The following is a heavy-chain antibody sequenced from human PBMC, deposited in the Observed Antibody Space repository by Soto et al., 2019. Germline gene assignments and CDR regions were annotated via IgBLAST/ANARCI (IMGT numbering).Heavy chain of an antibody. Sequence: GSLRLSCAASGFTFSSYGMHWVRQAPGKGLEWVAVISYDGSNKYYADSVKGRFTISRDNSKNTLYLQMNSLRAEDTAVYYCAKGRYCSGGSCQRVDWFDPWGQGTLVTVSS. J-gene: IGHJ5*02. V-gene: IGHV3-30*18. CDR3: AKGRYCSGGSCQRVDWFDP. CDR1: GFTFSSYG. CDR2: ISYDGSNK. D-gene: IGHD2-15*01.